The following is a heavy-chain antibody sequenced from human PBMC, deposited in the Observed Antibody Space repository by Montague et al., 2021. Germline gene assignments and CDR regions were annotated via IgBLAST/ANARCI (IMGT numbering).Heavy chain of an antibody. D-gene: IGHD2-15*01. CDR3: ARSGGYCSGGRCDTFDY. V-gene: IGHV4-34*09. CDR1: VDSFTDYY. CDR2: IYDSGST. J-gene: IGHJ4*02. Sequence: TLSLTCDIYVDSFTDYYWGWIRQTPGKGPEWIGSIYDSGSTNYNPSLKSRLTLSRDTSKNQVSLRLTSVTAAETAVYYCARSGGYCSGGRCDTFDYWGQGTLVTVSS.